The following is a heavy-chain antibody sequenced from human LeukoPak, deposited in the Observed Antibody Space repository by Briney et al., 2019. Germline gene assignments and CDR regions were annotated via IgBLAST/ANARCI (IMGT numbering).Heavy chain of an antibody. CDR2: ISGDGGST. CDR3: ARDTLSGRYWATRTNFDY. V-gene: IGHV3-43*02. J-gene: IGHJ4*02. D-gene: IGHD1-26*01. Sequence: GGSLRLSCAASGFTFDDYAMHWVRQAPGKGLEWVSLISGDGGSTYYADFVKGRFTISRDNSKNSLYLQMSSLRTEDIALYYCARDTLSGRYWATRTNFDYWGQGTLVTVSS. CDR1: GFTFDDYA.